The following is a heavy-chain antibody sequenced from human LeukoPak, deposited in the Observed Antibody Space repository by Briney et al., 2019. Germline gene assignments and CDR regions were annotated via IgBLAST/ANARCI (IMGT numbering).Heavy chain of an antibody. D-gene: IGHD5-18*01. CDR2: IYYSGST. CDR3: ARGAAGYSYG. Sequence: SETMSLTCTVSGGSISSYYWSWIRQPSGKGLEWIGHIYYSGSTNYNPSLKSRVTISIDTSKNQFSLRLSSVTAADTAVYYCARGAAGYSYGWGQGTLVTVSS. J-gene: IGHJ4*02. CDR1: GGSISSYY. V-gene: IGHV4-59*01.